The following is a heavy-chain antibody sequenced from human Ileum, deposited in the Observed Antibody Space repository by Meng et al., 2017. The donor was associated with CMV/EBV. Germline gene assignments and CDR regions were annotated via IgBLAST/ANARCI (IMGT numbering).Heavy chain of an antibody. V-gene: IGHV3-7*01. CDR2: IKQDGSDK. CDR1: GFTFSSFW. Sequence: GESLKISCAGSGFTFSSFWIHWVRQAPGKGLEWVANIKQDGSDKNDVDSVKGRFTISRDNSKNTLYLLMNSLRAEDTAVYYCAKDRLGMTGTGTGAFYFDSWGQGTLVTVSS. D-gene: IGHD3-9*01. J-gene: IGHJ4*02. CDR3: AKDRLGMTGTGTGAFYFDS.